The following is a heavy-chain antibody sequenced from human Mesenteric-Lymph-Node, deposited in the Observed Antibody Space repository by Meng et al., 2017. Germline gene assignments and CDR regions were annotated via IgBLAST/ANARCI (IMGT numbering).Heavy chain of an antibody. D-gene: IGHD6-13*01. J-gene: IGHJ6*02. CDR3: ATGRSSSWYYYYYGMDV. CDR2: MNPNSGNT. CDR1: GYTFSSYD. V-gene: IGHV1-8*01. Sequence: ASAKVSCKASGYTFSSYDINWVRQATGQGLEWMGWMNPNSGNTGYAQKFQSRVTMTRNTSMSTAYMELISLRSEDTAVYYCATGRSSSWYYYYYGMDVWGQGTTVTVSS.